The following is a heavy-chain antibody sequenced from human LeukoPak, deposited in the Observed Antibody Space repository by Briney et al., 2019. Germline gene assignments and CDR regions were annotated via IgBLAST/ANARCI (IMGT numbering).Heavy chain of an antibody. CDR1: GFDFDAHD. V-gene: IGHV3-73*01. D-gene: IGHD2-15*01. J-gene: IGHJ3*02. CDR2: IRSKANSYAT. Sequence: GGSLRLSCGASGFDFDAHDMHWVRQASGKGLEWVGRIRSKANSYATAYAASVKGRFTISRDDSKNTAYLQMNSLKTEDTAVYYCNSNQGHDGLLAFDIWGQGTMVTVSS. CDR3: NSNQGHDGLLAFDI.